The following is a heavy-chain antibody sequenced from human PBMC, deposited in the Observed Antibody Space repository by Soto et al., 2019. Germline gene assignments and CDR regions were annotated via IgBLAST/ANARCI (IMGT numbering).Heavy chain of an antibody. V-gene: IGHV4-34*01. Sequence: PSETLSLTCAVTGGSLSGYYWSWIRQPPGKGLEWIGEVKDGGHTNYSPSLRGRVTISSDTSNNQFSLRLNSVTAADTGVYYCARGREGVVATHWDQGSLVTVSS. CDR3: ARGREGVVATH. CDR2: VKDGGHT. J-gene: IGHJ4*02. CDR1: GGSLSGYY. D-gene: IGHD5-12*01.